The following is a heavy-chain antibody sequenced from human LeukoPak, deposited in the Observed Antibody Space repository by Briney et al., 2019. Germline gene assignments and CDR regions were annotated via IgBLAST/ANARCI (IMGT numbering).Heavy chain of an antibody. Sequence: GGSLRLSCAASGFSFSNFWMQWVRQPPGEGVVLVSRINIDGTDANYAASVKGRFIISRHNFKNTLFLEMYSLRVEDTGVYYCARSGGGYFDYWGQGDMVTVSS. CDR3: ARSGGGYFDY. CDR2: INIDGTDA. V-gene: IGHV3-74*01. D-gene: IGHD3-16*01. J-gene: IGHJ4*02. CDR1: GFSFSNFW.